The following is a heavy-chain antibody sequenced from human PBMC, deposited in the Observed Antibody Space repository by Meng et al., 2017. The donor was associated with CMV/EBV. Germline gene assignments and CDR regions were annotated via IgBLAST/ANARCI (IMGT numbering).Heavy chain of an antibody. Sequence: GGSLRLSCAASGFTVSSNYMSWVRQAPGKGLEWVSVIYSGGSTYYADSVKGRFTISRDNSKNTLYLQMNSLRAEDTAVYYCAKGQVSLSSGMDVWGQGTTVTVSS. CDR3: AKGQVSLSSGMDV. CDR1: GFTVSSNY. CDR2: IYSGGST. V-gene: IGHV3-53*05. J-gene: IGHJ6*02. D-gene: IGHD6-6*01.